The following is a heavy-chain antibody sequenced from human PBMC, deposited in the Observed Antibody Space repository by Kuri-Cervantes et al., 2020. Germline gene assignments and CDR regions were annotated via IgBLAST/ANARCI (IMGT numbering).Heavy chain of an antibody. Sequence: GESLKISCMGSGYSFTSYWIGWVRQMPGKGLEWMGIIYPGDSDTRYSPSFQGQVTISADKSISTAYLQWSSLKASDTAMYYCARFEADDSSGYYYGGWFDPWGQGTLVTVSS. J-gene: IGHJ5*02. CDR2: IYPGDSDT. V-gene: IGHV5-51*01. CDR3: ARFEADDSSGYYYGGWFDP. CDR1: GYSFTSYW. D-gene: IGHD3-22*01.